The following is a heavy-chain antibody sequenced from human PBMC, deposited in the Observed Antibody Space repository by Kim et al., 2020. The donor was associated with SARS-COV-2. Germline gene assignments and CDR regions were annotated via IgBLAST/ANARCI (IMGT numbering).Heavy chain of an antibody. CDR3: AREAGDWLLNDYYGMDV. CDR1: GFTFINYA. J-gene: IGHJ6*02. D-gene: IGHD3-9*01. CDR2: ISYDGSKK. V-gene: IGHV3-30*04. Sequence: GGSLRLSCAASGFTFINYAMHWVRQAPGKGLEWVAVISYDGSKKYYAESVKGRFSISRDNSKNTLYVQMNSLRAEDTAVYYCAREAGDWLLNDYYGMDVWGQGTTVTVSS.